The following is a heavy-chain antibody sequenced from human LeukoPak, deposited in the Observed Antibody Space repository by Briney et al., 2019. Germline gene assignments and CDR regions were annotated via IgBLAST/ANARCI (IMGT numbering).Heavy chain of an antibody. D-gene: IGHD2-2*02. J-gene: IGHJ4*02. V-gene: IGHV5-51*01. CDR2: ICPGDSDT. Sequence: GESLKIPCKGSGYSFTSYWIGWVRQMPGKGLEWMGIICPGDSDTRYSPSFQGQVTISADKSISTAYLQWSSLKASDTAMYYCARLCSSTSCYNPYYWGQGTLVTVSS. CDR1: GYSFTSYW. CDR3: ARLCSSTSCYNPYY.